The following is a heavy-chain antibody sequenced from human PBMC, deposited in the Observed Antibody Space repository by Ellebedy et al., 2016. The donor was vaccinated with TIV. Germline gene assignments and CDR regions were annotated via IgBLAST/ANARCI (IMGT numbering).Heavy chain of an antibody. D-gene: IGHD4-17*01. V-gene: IGHV3-7*01. Sequence: GESLKISCAASGFNFRSYWMTWVRQAPGKGLEWVAKIRQEGDEIYYVESVKGRFTISRDNAKNSLFLQMNSLRVEDTAVYYCWRRASYGDYAVQVNPWFDPWGQGTLVTVSS. CDR2: IRQEGDEI. J-gene: IGHJ5*02. CDR3: WRRASYGDYAVQVNPWFDP. CDR1: GFNFRSYW.